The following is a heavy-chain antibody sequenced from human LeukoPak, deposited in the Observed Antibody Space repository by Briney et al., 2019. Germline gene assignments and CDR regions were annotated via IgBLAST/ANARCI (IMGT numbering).Heavy chain of an antibody. CDR2: IYPGDSDT. CDR1: GYSFNTYW. V-gene: IGHV5-51*01. CDR3: ARAYYCGGGGCKLEY. Sequence: GESLKISCQGSGYSFNTYWIAWVRQMPGNGLEWIGIIYPGDSDTRSSPSFQSQITMSADKSINDAYLRWSSLKASCTAMYYCARAYYCGGGGCKLEYWGQGTLVTVSS. D-gene: IGHD2-21*01. J-gene: IGHJ4*02.